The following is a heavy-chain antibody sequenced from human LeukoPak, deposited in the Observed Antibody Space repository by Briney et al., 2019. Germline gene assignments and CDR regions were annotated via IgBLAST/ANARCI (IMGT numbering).Heavy chain of an antibody. CDR3: ARLFPYAQDAFDI. CDR1: GFTFSDYY. CDR2: ISSSGSTI. J-gene: IGHJ3*02. Sequence: PGGSLRLSCAASGFTFSDYYMSWIRQAPGKGLEWVSYISSSGSTIYYADSVKGRFTISRDDAKNSLNLQMNSLRAEDTAVYYCARLFPYAQDAFDIWGQGTMVTVSS. D-gene: IGHD2-2*01. V-gene: IGHV3-11*04.